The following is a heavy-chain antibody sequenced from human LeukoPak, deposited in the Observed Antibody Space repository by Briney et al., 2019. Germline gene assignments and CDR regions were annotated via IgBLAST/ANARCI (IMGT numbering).Heavy chain of an antibody. CDR1: GFTFSSYA. CDR3: ARIGYYDSTAPFGS. J-gene: IGHJ4*02. V-gene: IGHV3-23*01. CDR2: ISNSGGST. Sequence: PGGSLRLSCAASGFTFSSYAMSWVRQAPGKGLEWVSTISNSGGSTYYADSVKGRFTISRDNSQNTLYLQMNSLRAEDTAVYYCARIGYYDSTAPFGSWGQGTLVTVSS. D-gene: IGHD3-22*01.